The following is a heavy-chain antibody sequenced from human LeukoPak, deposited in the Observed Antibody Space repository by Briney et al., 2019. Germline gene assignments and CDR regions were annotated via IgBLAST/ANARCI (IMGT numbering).Heavy chain of an antibody. D-gene: IGHD6-6*01. CDR1: GFTFSTYW. V-gene: IGHV3-7*01. J-gene: IGHJ4*02. Sequence: GGSLRLSRAASGFTFSTYWMNWVRQAPGEGLEWVANIKQDGSDKYYVDSVKGRFTISRDNAKNSLYLQMNSPRAEDTAVYYCARFRYSSSAFDYWGQGTLVTVSS. CDR3: ARFRYSSSAFDY. CDR2: IKQDGSDK.